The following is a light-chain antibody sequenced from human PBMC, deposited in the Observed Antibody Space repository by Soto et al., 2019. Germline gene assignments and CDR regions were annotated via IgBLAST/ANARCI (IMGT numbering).Light chain of an antibody. CDR3: QHYNSYSEA. CDR1: QTISSW. J-gene: IGKJ1*01. CDR2: KAS. V-gene: IGKV1-5*03. Sequence: DIPITQSPSTVSGSVGDKVTINCRASQTISSWLAWYQQKPGKAPKLLIYKASTLKSGVPSRFSGSGSGTEFTLTISSLQPDDFATYYCQHYNSYSEAFGQGTKVDI.